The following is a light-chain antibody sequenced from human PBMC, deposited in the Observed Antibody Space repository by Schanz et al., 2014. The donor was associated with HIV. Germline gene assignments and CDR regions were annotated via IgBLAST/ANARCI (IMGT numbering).Light chain of an antibody. J-gene: IGLJ1*01. CDR2: DVS. Sequence: HSVLTQPASVSGSPGQSISISCTGTSGDVGSYNYVSWYQQHPGKAPKLMIYDVSNRPSGVSSRFSGSKSGNTASLTISGLQAEDEADYYCCSYTTTSTYVFGAGTKLTVL. CDR3: CSYTTTSTYV. V-gene: IGLV2-14*03. CDR1: SGDVGSYNY.